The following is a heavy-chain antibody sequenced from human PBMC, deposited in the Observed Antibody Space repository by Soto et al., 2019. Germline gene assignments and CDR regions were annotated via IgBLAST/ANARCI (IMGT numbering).Heavy chain of an antibody. J-gene: IGHJ4*02. Sequence: GSLRLSGSASGFRCSGYGMHWVRQAPGKGLEWLAAISDDGSNKYYGDSVKGRFTISRDNSKNTLYLQMESLRAEDTAVYYCVKDVWDYWGQGVLVTVSS. CDR3: VKDVWDY. CDR2: ISDDGSNK. V-gene: IGHV3-30*18. D-gene: IGHD2-21*01. CDR1: GFRCSGYG.